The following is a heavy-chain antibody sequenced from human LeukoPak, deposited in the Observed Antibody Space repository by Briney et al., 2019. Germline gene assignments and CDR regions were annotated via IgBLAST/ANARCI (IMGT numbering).Heavy chain of an antibody. J-gene: IGHJ6*02. Sequence: GGSLRLSCAASGFTFSNAWMSWVRQAPGKGLEWVGRIKSKTDGGTTDYAAPVKGRFTISRDDSKNTLYLQMNSLKTEDTVVYYCTTGAVTGSWDYYYGMDVWGQGTTVTVSS. V-gene: IGHV3-15*01. D-gene: IGHD4-17*01. CDR2: IKSKTDGGTT. CDR1: GFTFSNAW. CDR3: TTGAVTGSWDYYYGMDV.